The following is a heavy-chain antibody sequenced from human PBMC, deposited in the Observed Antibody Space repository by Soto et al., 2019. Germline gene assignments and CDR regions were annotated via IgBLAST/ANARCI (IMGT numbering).Heavy chain of an antibody. CDR1: GYSFTSYW. J-gene: IGHJ4*02. D-gene: IGHD1-20*01. CDR2: IYPGDSDT. V-gene: IGHV5-51*01. Sequence: PGESLKISCKGSGYSFTSYWIGWVRQMPGKGLEWMGIIYPGDSDTRYSPSFQGQVTISADKSISTAYLQWSSLKASDTAMYYCARHPGPLITGTTGFDYWGQGTLVTVSS. CDR3: ARHPGPLITGTTGFDY.